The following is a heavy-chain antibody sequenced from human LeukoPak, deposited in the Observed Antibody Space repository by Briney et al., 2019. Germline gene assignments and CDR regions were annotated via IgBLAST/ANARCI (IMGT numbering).Heavy chain of an antibody. V-gene: IGHV3-53*01. CDR1: GFTFNTYW. J-gene: IGHJ4*02. D-gene: IGHD5-24*01. Sequence: GGSLRLSCAASGFTFNTYWMSWVRQTPGKGLEWVSVIYSGGSTYYADSVKGRFTISRVSSRNTLFLQMNSLRAEDTAVYYCASLGDGYNFWRHWGQGTLVTVSS. CDR2: IYSGGST. CDR3: ASLGDGYNFWRH.